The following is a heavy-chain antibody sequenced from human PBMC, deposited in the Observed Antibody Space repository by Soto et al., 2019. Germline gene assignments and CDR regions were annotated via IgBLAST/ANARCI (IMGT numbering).Heavy chain of an antibody. J-gene: IGHJ5*02. V-gene: IGHV1-18*01. CDR3: ARDLVDGSGSYNWFDP. CDR2: ISAYNGNS. Sequence: ASVKVSCKASGYTFTSYGISWVRQAPGQGLEWMGWISAYNGNSNYAQKLQGRVTMTTDTSTSTAYMELRSLRSDDTAVYYCARDLVDGSGSYNWFDPWGQGTLVTVSS. D-gene: IGHD3-10*01. CDR1: GYTFTSYG.